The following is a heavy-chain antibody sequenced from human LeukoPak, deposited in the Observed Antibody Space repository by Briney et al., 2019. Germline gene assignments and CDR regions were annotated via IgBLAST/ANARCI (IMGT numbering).Heavy chain of an antibody. CDR1: GFTFSSYA. CDR3: ARDATTIVVVTAIPQYYFDY. V-gene: IGHV3-30-3*01. D-gene: IGHD2-21*02. CDR2: ISYDGSNK. Sequence: GRSLRLSCAASGFTFSSYAMHWVRQAPGKGLEWVAVISYDGSNKYYADSVKGRFTISRDNSKNTLYLQMNSPRAEDTAVYYCARDATTIVVVTAIPQYYFDYWGQGTLVTVSS. J-gene: IGHJ4*02.